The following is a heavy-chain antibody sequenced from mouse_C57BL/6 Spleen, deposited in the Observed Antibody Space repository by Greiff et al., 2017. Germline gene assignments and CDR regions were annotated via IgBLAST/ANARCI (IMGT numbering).Heavy chain of an antibody. CDR1: GYSITSGYY. V-gene: IGHV3-6*01. D-gene: IGHD2-2*01. CDR3: ARVDGYDGAWFAY. J-gene: IGHJ3*01. CDR2: ISYDGSN. Sequence: EVKLMESGPGLVKPSQSLSLTCSVTGYSITSGYYWNWIRQFPGNNLEWMGYISYDGSNNYNPSLKNRISITRDTSKNQFFLKLNSVTTEDTATYYCARVDGYDGAWFAYWGQGTLVTVSA.